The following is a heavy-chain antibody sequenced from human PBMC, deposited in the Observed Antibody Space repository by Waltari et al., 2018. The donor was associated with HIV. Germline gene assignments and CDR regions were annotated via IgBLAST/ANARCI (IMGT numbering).Heavy chain of an antibody. D-gene: IGHD1-26*01. V-gene: IGHV3-7*01. J-gene: IGHJ5*02. Sequence: EVQLVESGGGLVQPGGSLRLSCAASGFTFSIYWMTWLRQAPGEGVEGVANIKQDGSEKHYADAVRGRFTICRDNTKNSLYLQMNSLRAEDTAVYYCAKYSGSYWGAHNWFDPWGQGTLVIVSS. CDR2: IKQDGSEK. CDR1: GFTFSIYW. CDR3: AKYSGSYWGAHNWFDP.